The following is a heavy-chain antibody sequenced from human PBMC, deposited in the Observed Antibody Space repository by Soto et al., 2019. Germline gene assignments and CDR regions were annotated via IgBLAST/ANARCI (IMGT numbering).Heavy chain of an antibody. CDR1: GFIFGNFG. D-gene: IGHD1-26*01. V-gene: IGHV3-23*01. CDR2: ISGSGFKK. Sequence: GVSLRLSCAASGFIFGNFGMRWVRQAPGKGLAWISSISGSGFKKYYADSVKGRFTISRDNSKSTVYLELNNLSTEDTAVYHCAKNQGVELVPLATVDWFDPWGQGSVVTVSS. J-gene: IGHJ5*02. CDR3: AKNQGVELVPLATVDWFDP.